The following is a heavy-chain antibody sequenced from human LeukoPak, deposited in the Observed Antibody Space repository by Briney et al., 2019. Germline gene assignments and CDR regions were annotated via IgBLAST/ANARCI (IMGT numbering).Heavy chain of an antibody. Sequence: RPGGSLRLSCAASGFTSSSYAMSWVRQAPGKGLEWVSVISGSGGSTYYADSVKGRFTISRDNSKNTLYLQMNSLRAEDTAVYYCAKPYDSSGYYYGIDYWGQGTLVTVSS. CDR1: GFTSSSYA. CDR3: AKPYDSSGYYYGIDY. CDR2: ISGSGGST. V-gene: IGHV3-23*01. D-gene: IGHD3-22*01. J-gene: IGHJ4*02.